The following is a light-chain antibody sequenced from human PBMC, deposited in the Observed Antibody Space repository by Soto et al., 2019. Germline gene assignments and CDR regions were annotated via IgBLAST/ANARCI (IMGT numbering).Light chain of an antibody. Sequence: QSVLTQPASVSGSPGQSITISCTGTSSDVGGYNFVSWYQQHPGKAPKLMIYDVSNRPSGVSDRFSGSKSGNTASLTIFGLQAEDEADYYCSSYATSIIEVFGTGTKVTVL. CDR2: DVS. J-gene: IGLJ1*01. CDR1: SSDVGGYNF. V-gene: IGLV2-14*03. CDR3: SSYATSIIEV.